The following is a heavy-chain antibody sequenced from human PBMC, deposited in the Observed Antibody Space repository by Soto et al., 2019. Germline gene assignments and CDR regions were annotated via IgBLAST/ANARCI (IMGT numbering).Heavy chain of an antibody. CDR2: ISYDGSNK. Sequence: PGGSLRLSCAASGFTFSSYGMHWFRQAPGKGLEWVAVISYDGSNKYYADSVKGRFTISRDNSKNTLYLQMNSLRAEDTAVYYCAKDHTLITMVRGVEIYYYYGMDVWGQGTTVTVSS. J-gene: IGHJ6*02. V-gene: IGHV3-30*18. CDR1: GFTFSSYG. CDR3: AKDHTLITMVRGVEIYYYYGMDV. D-gene: IGHD3-10*01.